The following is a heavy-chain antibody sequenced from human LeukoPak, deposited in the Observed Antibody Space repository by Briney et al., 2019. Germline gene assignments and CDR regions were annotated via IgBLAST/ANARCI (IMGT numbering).Heavy chain of an antibody. Sequence: PGGSLRLAFSVSGFTFSSSAVGSVRQARGRGVGLVSAISGRGGSIYYADSGKSQFTNSRDKSNITLYLQMNSLRAEETTVYSCAKGLTYYDIVTDCRVGYFDYWGQGTLVTVSS. CDR3: AKGLTYYDIVTDCRVGYFDY. V-gene: IGHV3-23*01. CDR2: ISGRGGSI. CDR1: GFTFSSSA. D-gene: IGHD3-9*01. J-gene: IGHJ4*02.